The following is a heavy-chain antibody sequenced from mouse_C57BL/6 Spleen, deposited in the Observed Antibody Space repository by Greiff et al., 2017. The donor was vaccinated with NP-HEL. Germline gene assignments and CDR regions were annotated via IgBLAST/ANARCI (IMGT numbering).Heavy chain of an antibody. V-gene: IGHV1-18*01. J-gene: IGHJ3*01. CDR1: GYTFTDYN. Sequence: VQLQQSGPELVKPGASVKIPCKASGYTFTDYNMDWVKQSHGKSLEWIGDINPNNGGTIYNQKFKGKATLTVDKSSSTAYMELRSLTSEDTAVYYCAQGGYYGSSPFAYWGQGTLVTVSA. CDR3: AQGGYYGSSPFAY. D-gene: IGHD1-1*01. CDR2: INPNNGGT.